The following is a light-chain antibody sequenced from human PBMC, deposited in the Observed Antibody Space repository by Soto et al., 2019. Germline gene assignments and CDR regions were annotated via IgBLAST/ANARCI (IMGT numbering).Light chain of an antibody. J-gene: IGKJ1*01. CDR3: QQFNSWPRT. Sequence: MLKQSPATLSVSPGERATLSCRPSQSVRSNLAWYQQRPGQAPRLLIYAASNRATGIPARFSGSGSGTEFTLTISSLQSEDFAVYYCQQFNSWPRTFGQGSNVDI. V-gene: IGKV3-15*01. CDR1: QSVRSN. CDR2: AAS.